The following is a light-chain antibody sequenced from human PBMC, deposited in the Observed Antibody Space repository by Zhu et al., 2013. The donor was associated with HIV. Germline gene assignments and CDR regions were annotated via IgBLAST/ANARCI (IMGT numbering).Light chain of an antibody. J-gene: IGKJ2*01. CDR1: QSVLYSSSRMNF. Sequence: DIVMTQSPDSLSVSLGERATLNCKSSQSVLYSSSRMNFLAWYQQKPGLPPTLLIYWASFRDSGVPDRFSGSGSETNFTLTINNLQAEDAAVYFCGQYYTTPRTFGQGTRLEIK. CDR2: WAS. V-gene: IGKV4-1*01. CDR3: GQYYTTPRT.